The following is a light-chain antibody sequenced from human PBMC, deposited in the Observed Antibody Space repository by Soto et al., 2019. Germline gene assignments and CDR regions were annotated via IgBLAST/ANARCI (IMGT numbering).Light chain of an antibody. V-gene: IGKV1-9*01. Sequence: DIQLTQSPSFLSASVGDRVTITCRASQDISSYLAWYQQRPGKVPRFLTHSASTLQSGVPSRFSATGSGKTFTLTISSLQAEDIATYYCQQLNRFPRTFGQGTKV. CDR1: QDISSY. CDR3: QQLNRFPRT. J-gene: IGKJ1*01. CDR2: SAS.